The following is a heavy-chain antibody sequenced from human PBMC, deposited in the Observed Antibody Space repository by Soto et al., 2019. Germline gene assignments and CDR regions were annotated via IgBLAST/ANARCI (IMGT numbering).Heavy chain of an antibody. J-gene: IGHJ5*02. CDR3: AXHRHPRGTVGATSPLDP. D-gene: IGHD1-26*01. CDR1: GFTFSSNG. V-gene: IGHV3-30*03. Sequence: GGSLRLSCAASGFTFSSNGMHWVRQAPGKGLEWVAVISYDGSNKYYADSVQGRFTISRDKSNNTLYLQMRRVRAADTAVYFCAXHRHPRGTVGATSPLDPWGQGTQVTVSS. CDR2: ISYDGSNK.